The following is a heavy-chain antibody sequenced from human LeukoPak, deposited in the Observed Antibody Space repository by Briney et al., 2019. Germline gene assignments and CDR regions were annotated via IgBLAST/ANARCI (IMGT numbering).Heavy chain of an antibody. J-gene: IGHJ4*02. Sequence: ASVKVSCKVSGYTFTELSMHWVRQAPGKGLEWMGGFDPEDGETIYAQKFQGRVTMTEDTSTDTAYMELSSLRSEDTAVYYCATALGGSGSYYSWDYWGQGTLVTVSS. CDR2: FDPEDGET. CDR3: ATALGGSGSYYSWDY. CDR1: GYTFTELS. D-gene: IGHD3-10*01. V-gene: IGHV1-24*01.